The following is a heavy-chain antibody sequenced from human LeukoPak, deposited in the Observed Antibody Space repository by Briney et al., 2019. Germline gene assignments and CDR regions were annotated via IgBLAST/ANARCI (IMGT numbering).Heavy chain of an antibody. J-gene: IGHJ4*02. CDR3: AREFSSSWFYFDY. V-gene: IGHV3-53*04. CDR1: GFTGSNNY. D-gene: IGHD6-13*01. CDR2: IYTGGST. Sequence: GGSLRLSCAAAGFTGSNNYMSWVRQAPGEGLEWVSVIYTGGSTYYADSVKVRFTISRHNSNNTLYLQMNSLRAEDTAVYYCAREFSSSWFYFDYWGQGTLVTVSS.